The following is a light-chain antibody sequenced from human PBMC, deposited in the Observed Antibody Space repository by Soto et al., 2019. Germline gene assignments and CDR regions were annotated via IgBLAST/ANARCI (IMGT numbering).Light chain of an antibody. CDR1: SSNIGAGYD. J-gene: IGLJ3*02. CDR2: GSN. CDR3: QSYDHSLSGCGV. Sequence: QSVLTQPPSVSGAPGQRVTISCIGSSSNIGAGYDVHWYQQFSGAAPKLLIYGSNNRPSGVPDRFSGSKSGTSASLAITGLHLEDEADYFCQSYDHSLSGCGVFGGGTQLTVL. V-gene: IGLV1-40*01.